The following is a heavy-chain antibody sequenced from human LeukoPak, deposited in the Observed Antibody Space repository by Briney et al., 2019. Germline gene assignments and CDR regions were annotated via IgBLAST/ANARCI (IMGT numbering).Heavy chain of an antibody. CDR1: GFTVSSNY. CDR3: ARWTSSWYTLAFDY. V-gene: IGHV3-66*01. D-gene: IGHD6-13*01. J-gene: IGHJ4*02. CDR2: IYSGGST. Sequence: GGSLRLSCAASGFTVSSNYMSWVRQAPGKGLEWVSVIYSGGSTYYADSVKGRFTISRDNSKNTLYLQMNSLRAEDTAVYYCARWTSSWYTLAFDYWGQGTLVTASS.